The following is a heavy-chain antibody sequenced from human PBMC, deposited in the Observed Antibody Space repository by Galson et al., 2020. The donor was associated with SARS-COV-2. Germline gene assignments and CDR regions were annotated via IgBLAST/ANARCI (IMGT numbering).Heavy chain of an antibody. D-gene: IGHD4-17*01. CDR1: GFTFSSYA. J-gene: IGHJ3*02. CDR2: ISYDGSNK. V-gene: IGHV3-30*04. CDR3: ARAKDGGYFDAFDI. Sequence: GGSLRLSCAASGFTFSSYAMHWVRQAPGKGLEWVTLISYDGSNKYNADSMEGRFTISRDNSKNMLYLQMNSLRPEDTAVYYCARAKDGGYFDAFDIWGPGTMVTVSS.